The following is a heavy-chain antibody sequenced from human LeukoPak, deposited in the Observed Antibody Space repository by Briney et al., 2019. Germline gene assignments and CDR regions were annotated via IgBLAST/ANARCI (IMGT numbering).Heavy chain of an antibody. Sequence: SETLSLTCTVSGGSISSSSYYWRWIRQPPGKGLEWIGSIYYSGSTYYNPSLKSRVTISVDTSKNQFSLKLSSVTAADTAVYYCARRDLDRGVIYWGQGTLVTVSS. J-gene: IGHJ4*02. CDR3: ARRDLDRGVIY. CDR2: IYYSGST. D-gene: IGHD3-10*01. V-gene: IGHV4-39*01. CDR1: GGSISSSSYY.